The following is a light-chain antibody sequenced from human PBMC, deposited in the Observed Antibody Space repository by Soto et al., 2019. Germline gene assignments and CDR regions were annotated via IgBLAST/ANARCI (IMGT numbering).Light chain of an antibody. CDR3: QQYNNCPPIT. Sequence: EIVMTQSPATLSVSPGERATLSCRASQSVSGNLAWYQQKPGQAPRLLIYGASTRATGIPARFSGSGSGTDFTPTISSPQSEDFAVYYCQQYNNCPPITFGPGTKVDIK. V-gene: IGKV3-15*01. CDR1: QSVSGN. J-gene: IGKJ3*01. CDR2: GAS.